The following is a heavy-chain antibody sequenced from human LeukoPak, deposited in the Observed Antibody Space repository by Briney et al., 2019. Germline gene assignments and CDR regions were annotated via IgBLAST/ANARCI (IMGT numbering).Heavy chain of an antibody. CDR2: INYSGST. V-gene: IGHV4-59*01. Sequence: SETLSLTCTVSGGSISNYYWSWIRQPPGKGPEWIAYINYSGSTNYNPSLKSRVTISVDTSKNHFSLTLSSVAAADTAVYYCARFGGPHAFDIWGQGIMVTVSS. CDR1: GGSISNYY. D-gene: IGHD3-3*01. J-gene: IGHJ3*02. CDR3: ARFGGPHAFDI.